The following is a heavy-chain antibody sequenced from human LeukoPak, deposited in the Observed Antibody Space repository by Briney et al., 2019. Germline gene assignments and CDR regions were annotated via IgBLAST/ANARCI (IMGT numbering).Heavy chain of an antibody. V-gene: IGHV3-64*01. J-gene: IGHJ5*02. D-gene: IGHD6-13*01. CDR1: GFTFSSYA. CDR2: ISSNGGST. Sequence: GGSLRLSCAASGFTFSSYAMHWVRQAPGKGLEYVSAISSNGGSTYYANSVKGRFTISRDNSKNTLYLQMGSLRAEDMAVYYCARGPYSSSWQYNWFDPWGQGTLVTVSS. CDR3: ARGPYSSSWQYNWFDP.